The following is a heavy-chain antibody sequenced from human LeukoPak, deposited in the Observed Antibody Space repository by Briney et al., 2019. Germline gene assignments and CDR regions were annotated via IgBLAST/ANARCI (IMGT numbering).Heavy chain of an antibody. J-gene: IGHJ3*02. V-gene: IGHV4-34*01. CDR1: GVSFSGYY. CDR3: ARNVSPYDAFDI. CDR2: INHSGST. D-gene: IGHD3-16*01. Sequence: SETLSLTCAVHGVSFSGYYWSWIRQPPGKGLEWIGEINHSGSTNYNPSLKSRVTISVDTSKNQFSLKLSSVTAADTAVYYCARNVSPYDAFDIWGQGTMVTVSS.